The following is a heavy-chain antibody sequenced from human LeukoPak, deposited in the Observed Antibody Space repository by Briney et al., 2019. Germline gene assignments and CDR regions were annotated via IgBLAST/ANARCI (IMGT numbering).Heavy chain of an antibody. Sequence: GSSVKVSCKASGGTFSSYAISWVRQAPGQGLEWRGRIIPILGIANYAQKFQGRVTITADKSTSTAYMELSSLRSEDTAVYYCARGNGAIDVWGQGTTVTVSS. J-gene: IGHJ6*02. CDR2: IIPILGIA. V-gene: IGHV1-69*04. CDR1: GGTFSSYA. D-gene: IGHD3-10*01. CDR3: ARGNGAIDV.